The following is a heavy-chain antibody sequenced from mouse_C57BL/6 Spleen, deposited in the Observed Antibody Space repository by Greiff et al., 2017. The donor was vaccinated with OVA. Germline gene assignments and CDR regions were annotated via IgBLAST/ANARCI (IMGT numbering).Heavy chain of an antibody. D-gene: IGHD2-10*02. CDR2: IDPETGGT. CDR1: GYTFTDYE. CDR3: TRGGNLAAPFAY. V-gene: IGHV1-15*01. J-gene: IGHJ3*01. Sequence: QVQLKQSGAELVRPGASVTLSCKASGYTFTDYEMHWVKQTPVHGLEWIGAIDPETGGTAYNQKFKGKAILTADKSSSTAYMELRSLTSEDSAVYYCTRGGNLAAPFAYWGQGTLVTVSA.